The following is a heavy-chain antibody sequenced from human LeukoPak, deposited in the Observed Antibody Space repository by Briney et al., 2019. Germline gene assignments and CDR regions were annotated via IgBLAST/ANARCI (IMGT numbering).Heavy chain of an antibody. J-gene: IGHJ6*04. CDR1: GFSFSSYS. CDR2: ISSSSSTI. D-gene: IGHD3-10*01. CDR3: ARDKWFGELSG. V-gene: IGHV3-48*04. Sequence: GGSLRLSCAASGFSFSSYSMNWVRQAPGKGLEWVSYISSSSSTIYYADSVKGRFTISRDNAKNSLYLQMNSLRAEDTAVYYCARDKWFGELSGWGKGTTVTVSS.